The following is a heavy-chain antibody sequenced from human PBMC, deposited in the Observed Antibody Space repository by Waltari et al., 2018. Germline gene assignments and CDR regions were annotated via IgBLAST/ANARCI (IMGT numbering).Heavy chain of an antibody. J-gene: IGHJ4*02. CDR1: GFTSSRFG. V-gene: IGHV3-33*01. D-gene: IGHD2-15*01. Sequence: QLQLVESGGGVVQLGRSLGFPCAGPGFTSSRFGMHWVRQAQGKGLEWVAVRWHDGSNEYYVDSVKGRFTISRDNSKNTLYLQMNSLRAEDSAVYYCASQSTTLFDYWGQGTLVTVSS. CDR3: ASQSTTLFDY. CDR2: RWHDGSNE.